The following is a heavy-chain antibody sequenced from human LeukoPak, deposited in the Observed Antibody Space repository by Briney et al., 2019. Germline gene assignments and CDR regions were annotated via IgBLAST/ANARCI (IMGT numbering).Heavy chain of an antibody. D-gene: IGHD2-2*01. J-gene: IGHJ4*02. CDR2: IYSSGST. CDR3: ARDSTEPGSYYFDY. Sequence: PSETLSLTYIVACGSLASYYWTWVRQPAGKGLEWIGRIYSSGSTTYNPSLKSRVTMSVDTSKNQFSLKMNSVTAHDPTVYFCARDSTEPGSYYFDYWGQGTLVTVSS. CDR1: CGSLASYY. V-gene: IGHV4-4*07.